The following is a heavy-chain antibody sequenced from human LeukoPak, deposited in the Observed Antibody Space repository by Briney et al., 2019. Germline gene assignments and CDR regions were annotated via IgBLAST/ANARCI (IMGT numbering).Heavy chain of an antibody. D-gene: IGHD2-15*01. CDR2: INPNSGGT. J-gene: IGHJ4*02. Sequence: GASVKVSCKASGYTFTGHYMHWVRQAPGQGLEWMGWINPNSGGTNYAQKFQGRVTMTRDTSISTAYMELSRLRSDDTAVYYCARALIYCSGGSCFSDYWGQGTLVTVSS. CDR3: ARALIYCSGGSCFSDY. CDR1: GYTFTGHY. V-gene: IGHV1-2*02.